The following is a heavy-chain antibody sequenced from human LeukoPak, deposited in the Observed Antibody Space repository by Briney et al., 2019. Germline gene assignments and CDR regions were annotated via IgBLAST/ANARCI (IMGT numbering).Heavy chain of an antibody. Sequence: GASVKVSCKASGYTFTSYGIIWVRQAPGQGLEWMGWISANNGNTHYAQMFQGRVAMTTDTSTSIAYMELKSLTSDDTAVYFCARAYSSGWYGPPDYWGQGTLVTVSS. D-gene: IGHD6-19*01. J-gene: IGHJ4*02. CDR3: ARAYSSGWYGPPDY. CDR2: ISANNGNT. CDR1: GYTFTSYG. V-gene: IGHV1-18*01.